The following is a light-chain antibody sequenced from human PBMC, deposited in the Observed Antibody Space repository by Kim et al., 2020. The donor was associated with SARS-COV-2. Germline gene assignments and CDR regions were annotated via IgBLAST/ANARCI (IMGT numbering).Light chain of an antibody. J-gene: IGKJ2*01. V-gene: IGKV1-39*01. Sequence: DIQMTQSPPSLSASVGDRVTLTCRASRGISNYLSWYQQEPGKAPSLLIYAASSLQSGVPSRLSGSGSATDFTLTISSLQPEDFATYYCQQSYSTPYTFGQGTKLEI. CDR2: AAS. CDR1: RGISNY. CDR3: QQSYSTPYT.